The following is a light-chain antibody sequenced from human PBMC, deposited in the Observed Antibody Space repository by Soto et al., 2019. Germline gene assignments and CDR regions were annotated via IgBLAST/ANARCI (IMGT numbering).Light chain of an antibody. J-gene: IGKJ2*01. Sequence: IVLTQTPLSLPVTPGEPASISCRSSQSLLDSDDGNTYLDWYMQKPGQSPQLLIYTLSDRDAGAQDRFSGSGSGTDFTLKISRGKAEDLRVNYCMQSIDFPYTFGQGTKREIK. CDR1: QSLLDSDDGNTY. V-gene: IGKV2-40*01. CDR3: MQSIDFPYT. CDR2: TLS.